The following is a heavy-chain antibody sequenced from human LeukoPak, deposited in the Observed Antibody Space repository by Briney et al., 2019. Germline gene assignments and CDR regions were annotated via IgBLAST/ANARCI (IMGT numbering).Heavy chain of an antibody. CDR3: ARNADDSSSYPYFDY. Sequence: SETLSLTCTVSGGSISNYYWSWIRQPPGKELEWIGYIYHSGSTNYNPSLKSRVTISVDTSKNQFSLKLGSVTAADTAVYYCARNADDSSSYPYFDYWGQGTLVTVSS. D-gene: IGHD3-22*01. V-gene: IGHV4-59*01. CDR2: IYHSGST. J-gene: IGHJ4*02. CDR1: GGSISNYY.